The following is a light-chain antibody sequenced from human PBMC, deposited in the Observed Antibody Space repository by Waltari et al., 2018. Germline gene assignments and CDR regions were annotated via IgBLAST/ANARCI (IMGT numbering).Light chain of an antibody. CDR2: HAS. Sequence: EIVLTQSPATLSLSPGERATLSCRASQSVSTFLAWYQQKPGQAPRLLIYHASIRATGIPARFSGRGSVTNFPPTMSSLEPEDFGVYYCEQRANWAPLSFGGGTRLAIK. J-gene: IGKJ4*01. CDR3: EQRANWAPLS. CDR1: QSVSTF. V-gene: IGKV3-11*01.